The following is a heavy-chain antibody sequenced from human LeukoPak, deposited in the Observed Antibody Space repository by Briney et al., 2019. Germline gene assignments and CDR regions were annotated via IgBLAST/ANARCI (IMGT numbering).Heavy chain of an antibody. CDR2: ISFDGSNK. CDR3: MKDLQGGNNYGSIFGYFDY. J-gene: IGHJ4*02. D-gene: IGHD5-18*01. Sequence: PGRSLRLSCAASGFTFSSYAMHWVRQAPGKGLEWVAVISFDGSNKYYADSVKGRFTISRDNPKNTLYLQMNSLRAEDTAVYYCMKDLQGGNNYGSIFGYFDYWGQGTLVTVSS. V-gene: IGHV3-30*04. CDR1: GFTFSSYA.